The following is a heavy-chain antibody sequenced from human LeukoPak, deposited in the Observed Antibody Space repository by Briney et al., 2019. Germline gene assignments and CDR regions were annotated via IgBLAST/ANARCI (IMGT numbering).Heavy chain of an antibody. V-gene: IGHV1-8*01. D-gene: IGHD5-24*01. J-gene: IGHJ4*02. Sequence: ASVKVSCKASGYTFTSYDINWVRQATGQGLEWMGWMNPNSGNTGYAQKFQGRVTITADKSTSTAYMELSSLRSEDTAVYYCARDRGDGYNSDYFDYWGQGTLVTVSS. CDR2: MNPNSGNT. CDR1: GYTFTSYD. CDR3: ARDRGDGYNSDYFDY.